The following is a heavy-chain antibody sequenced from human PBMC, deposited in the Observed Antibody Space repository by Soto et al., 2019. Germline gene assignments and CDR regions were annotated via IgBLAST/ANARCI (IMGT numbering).Heavy chain of an antibody. CDR3: AKDSWAIFGVPAGEYYAMDV. D-gene: IGHD3-3*01. J-gene: IGHJ6*02. CDR1: GFTFENYA. V-gene: IGHV3-23*01. Sequence: EVQLLESGGAPVQSGGSLRLSCVASGFTFENYAMSWVRLAPGKGLEWVSAISGSGGSTYYSDSVTGRFTISRDNSKNTVYLQMNDLRVEDAAEYFCAKDSWAIFGVPAGEYYAMDVWGQGTTVTVSS. CDR2: ISGSGGST.